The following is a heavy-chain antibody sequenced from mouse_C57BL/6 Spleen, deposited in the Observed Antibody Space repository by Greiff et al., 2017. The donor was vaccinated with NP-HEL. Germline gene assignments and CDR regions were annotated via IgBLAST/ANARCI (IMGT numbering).Heavy chain of an antibody. D-gene: IGHD2-4*01. CDR1: GFSLTSYG. J-gene: IGHJ4*01. CDR3: ARIYYDYDEAYAMDY. CDR2: IWSGGST. V-gene: IGHV2-2*01. Sequence: QVQLQQSGPGLVQPSQSLSITCTVSGFSLTSYGVHWVRQSPGKGLEWLGVIWSGGSTDYNAAFISRLSISKDNSKSQVFFKMNSLQADDTAIYYCARIYYDYDEAYAMDYWGQGTSVTVSS.